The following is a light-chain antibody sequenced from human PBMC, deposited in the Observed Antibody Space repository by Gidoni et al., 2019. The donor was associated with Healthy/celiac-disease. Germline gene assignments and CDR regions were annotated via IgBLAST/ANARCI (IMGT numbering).Light chain of an antibody. V-gene: IGKV1-27*01. CDR1: QHFSNY. J-gene: IGKJ1*01. CDR2: AAS. Sequence: DIQMTHLPSSLSASGGDSVTSTCRARQHFSNYLAWYQEKPEKVPKLLIYAASTLQSGVPPRFNGSGSGTDFTITISNLQPEDVATYYCQKYNSAPRTFGQGTKVEIK. CDR3: QKYNSAPRT.